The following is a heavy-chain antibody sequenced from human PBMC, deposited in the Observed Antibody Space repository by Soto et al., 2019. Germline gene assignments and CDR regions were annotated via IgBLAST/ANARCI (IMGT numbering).Heavy chain of an antibody. CDR2: ISYDGSNK. Sequence: GGSLRLSCAASGFTFSSYGMHWVRQAPGKGLEWVAVISYDGSNKYYADSVKGRFTISRDNSKNTLYLQMNSLRAEDTAVYYCAKSHGFSGENAFDIWGQGTMVT. CDR3: AKSHGFSGENAFDI. J-gene: IGHJ3*02. CDR1: GFTFSSYG. D-gene: IGHD3-10*01. V-gene: IGHV3-30*18.